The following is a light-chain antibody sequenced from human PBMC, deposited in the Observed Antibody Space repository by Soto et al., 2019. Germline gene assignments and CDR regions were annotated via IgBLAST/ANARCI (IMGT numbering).Light chain of an antibody. V-gene: IGLV2-11*01. J-gene: IGLJ2*01. CDR2: GVS. CDR3: CSYAGSYTFVV. CDR1: STDVGGYNY. Sequence: QSALTQPRSVSGSPGQSVTISCTGTSTDVGGYNYVSWYQQHPGKAPKLMIYGVSQRPSGVPDRFSGSKSGNTASLTISGLQADDEADYYCCSYAGSYTFVVFGGGTKLTVL.